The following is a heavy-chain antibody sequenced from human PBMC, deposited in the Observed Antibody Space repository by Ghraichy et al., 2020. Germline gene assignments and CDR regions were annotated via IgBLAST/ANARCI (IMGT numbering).Heavy chain of an antibody. CDR2: INHSGST. J-gene: IGHJ5*02. CDR3: AREIAEYDILTGYYGAWFDP. D-gene: IGHD3-9*01. V-gene: IGHV4-34*01. Sequence: SETLSLTCAVYGGSFSGYYWSWIRQPPGKGLEWIGEINHSGSTNYNPSLKSRVTISVDTSKNQFSLKLSSVTAADTAVYYCAREIAEYDILTGYYGAWFDPWGQGTLVTVSS. CDR1: GGSFSGYY.